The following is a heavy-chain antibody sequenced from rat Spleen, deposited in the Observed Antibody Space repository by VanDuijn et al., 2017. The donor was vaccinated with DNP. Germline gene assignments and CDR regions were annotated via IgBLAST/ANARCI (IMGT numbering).Heavy chain of an antibody. D-gene: IGHD1-11*01. J-gene: IGHJ2*01. CDR2: ISYDGGIT. V-gene: IGHV5-22*01. Sequence: EVQLVESGGGLVQPGRSLKLSCAASGFTFSDYFMAWVRQAPTKGLEWVAYISYDGGITYYGDSVKGRFTISRDNAKSTLYLQMNSLRSEDMATYYCARRYGGPWGQGVMVTVSS. CDR1: GFTFSDYF. CDR3: ARRYGGP.